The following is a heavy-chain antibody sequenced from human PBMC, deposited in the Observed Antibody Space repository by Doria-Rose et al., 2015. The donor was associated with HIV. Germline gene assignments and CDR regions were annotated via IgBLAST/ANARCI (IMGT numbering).Heavy chain of an antibody. J-gene: IGHJ3*02. CDR2: IYYRGTT. Sequence: TGLEWVGSIYYRGTTYYNSSLKNRVTISVDTSKNQFSLNLRSVTAADTAMYYCVRVPVVTTIGDAFDIWGQGTMVTVSS. V-gene: IGHV4-30-2*03. D-gene: IGHD5-12*01. CDR3: VRVPVVTTIGDAFDI.